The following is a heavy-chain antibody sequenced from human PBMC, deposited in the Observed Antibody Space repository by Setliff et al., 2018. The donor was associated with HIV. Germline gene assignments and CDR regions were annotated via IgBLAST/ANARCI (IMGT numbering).Heavy chain of an antibody. Sequence: SETLSLTCTVSGGSISSSSYYWGWIRQPPGKGLEWIGSIYYSGSTYYNPSLKSRVTISVDTSKNQFSLKLSSVTAADTAVYYCARDYCGGDCYFPYYYYGMDVWGQGTTVTVS. J-gene: IGHJ6*02. V-gene: IGHV4-39*07. CDR2: IYYSGST. CDR3: ARDYCGGDCYFPYYYYGMDV. D-gene: IGHD2-21*02. CDR1: GGSISSSSYY.